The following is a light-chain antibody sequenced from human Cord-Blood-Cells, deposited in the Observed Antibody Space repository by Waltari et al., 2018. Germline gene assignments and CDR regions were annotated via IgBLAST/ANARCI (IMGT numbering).Light chain of an antibody. CDR3: AAWDDGLSGWV. Sequence: QSVLTPPPSASGTPGQRFAISCSRSSSNLGSNYVYWYQQLPGTAPKLLIYSNKQRPSGVPDRFSGSKCGTSASLARCGVRGEDEADYYCAAWDDGLSGWVFGGGTTLTVL. CDR1: SSNLGSNY. J-gene: IGLJ3*02. V-gene: IGLV1-47*01. CDR2: SNK.